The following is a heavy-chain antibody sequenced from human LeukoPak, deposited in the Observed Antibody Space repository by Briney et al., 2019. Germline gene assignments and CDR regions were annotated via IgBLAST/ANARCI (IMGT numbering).Heavy chain of an antibody. CDR2: IWYDGSNK. CDR3: ARDWRNGTYYLDY. D-gene: IGHD2-8*01. J-gene: IGHJ4*02. V-gene: IGHV3-33*01. Sequence: GGSLRLSCAASGFTFSSYGMHWVRQAPGKGLEWVAVIWYDGSNKYYADSVKGRFTISRDNSKNTLFLQMNSLRAEDTAVYYCARDWRNGTYYLDYWGQGTLVTVSS. CDR1: GFTFSSYG.